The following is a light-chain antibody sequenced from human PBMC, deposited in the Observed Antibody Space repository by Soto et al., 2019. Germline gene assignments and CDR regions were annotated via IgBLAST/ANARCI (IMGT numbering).Light chain of an antibody. CDR3: QQFNNWPLT. CDR1: QTVTSN. V-gene: IGKV3-15*01. Sequence: EIVLTQSPGTLSLSPGERATLSCGASQTVTSNYLAWYQQKPGQAPRLLIYDASTRATGVPARFSGSGSGAEFTLTISSLQSEDFAVYYCQQFNNWPLTFGGGTKVDIK. CDR2: DAS. J-gene: IGKJ4*01.